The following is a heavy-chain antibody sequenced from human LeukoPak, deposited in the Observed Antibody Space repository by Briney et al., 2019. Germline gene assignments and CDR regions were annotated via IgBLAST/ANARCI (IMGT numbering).Heavy chain of an antibody. D-gene: IGHD3-10*01. CDR2: ISGSGRNA. CDR1: GFTFSNYA. V-gene: IGHV3-23*01. CDR3: AKGTTVRGALIY. Sequence: PGGSLRLSCAASGFTFSNYAMSWVRQAPGKGLEWVSTISGSGRNAYYADSVKGRFTISRDNSKNTLYLQTNSLKAEDTAVYYCAKGTTVRGALIYWGQGTLVTVSS. J-gene: IGHJ4*02.